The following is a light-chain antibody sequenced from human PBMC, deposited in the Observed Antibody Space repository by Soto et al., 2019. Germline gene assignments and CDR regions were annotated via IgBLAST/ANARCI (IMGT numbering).Light chain of an antibody. CDR1: QDIAIY. J-gene: IGKJ4*01. CDR2: AAS. Sequence: IQLTQSPSSLSASVGDRVTITCRASQDIAIYLAWYQQKPGEAPKLLIYAASTLQSGVPSRFSGSGSGTDFTLTISSLQPEDFATYYCQQLESYPSTFGGATMVDI. V-gene: IGKV1-9*01. CDR3: QQLESYPST.